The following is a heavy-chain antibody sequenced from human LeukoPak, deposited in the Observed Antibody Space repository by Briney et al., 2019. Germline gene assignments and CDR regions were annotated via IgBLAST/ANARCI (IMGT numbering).Heavy chain of an antibody. V-gene: IGHV1-24*01. Sequence: GASVKVSCKVSGYTLTELSMHWVRQAPGKGLEWMGGFDPEDGETIYAQKFQGRVTMTEDTSTDTAYMELSSLRSEDTAVYYCAITGFYSSSYWFDPWGQGTLVTVPS. CDR2: FDPEDGET. CDR3: AITGFYSSSYWFDP. J-gene: IGHJ5*02. CDR1: GYTLTELS. D-gene: IGHD6-6*01.